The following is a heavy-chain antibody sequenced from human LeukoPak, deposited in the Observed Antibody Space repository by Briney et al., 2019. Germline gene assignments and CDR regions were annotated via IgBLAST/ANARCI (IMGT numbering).Heavy chain of an antibody. CDR2: INPSGGST. J-gene: IGHJ4*02. D-gene: IGHD3-16*02. CDR1: GYTFTSYY. Sequence: GASVKVSRKASGYTFTSYYIHWVQQAPGQGLEWMGIINPSGGSTTYAQKFQGRVTMTTDTSTSTAYMELRSLRSDDTAVYYCAREAHVWGSYRFFDYWGQGTLVTVSS. V-gene: IGHV1-46*01. CDR3: AREAHVWGSYRFFDY.